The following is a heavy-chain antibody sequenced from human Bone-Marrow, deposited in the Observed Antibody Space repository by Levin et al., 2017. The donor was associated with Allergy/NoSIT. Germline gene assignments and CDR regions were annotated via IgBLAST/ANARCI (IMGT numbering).Heavy chain of an antibody. CDR3: ARGSWTGYYTH. V-gene: IGHV4-30-4*01. D-gene: IGHD3/OR15-3a*01. CDR2: FSYSGST. J-gene: IGHJ4*02. Sequence: LRLSCTVSGGSISSGDFYWSWIRQPPGKGLEWIGYFSYSGSTFYNPSLKSRLTISLDTSKNQFSLRLTSVTAADTAVYFCARGSWTGYYTHWGQGTLVTVSS. CDR1: GGSISSGDFY.